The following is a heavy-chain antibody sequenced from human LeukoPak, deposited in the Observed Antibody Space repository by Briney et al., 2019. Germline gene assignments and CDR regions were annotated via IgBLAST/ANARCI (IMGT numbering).Heavy chain of an antibody. CDR1: GGSISGYY. V-gene: IGHV4-59*01. CDR2: IYYSGST. CDR3: ARAPDIYSYGGFDY. J-gene: IGHJ4*02. Sequence: SETQSLTCTVSGGSISGYYWSWIRQPPGKGLEWIGHIYYSGSTNYNPSLKSRVTISVDTSKNQFSLNLRSVTAADTAVYYCARAPDIYSYGGFDYWGQGTLVIVSS. D-gene: IGHD5-18*01.